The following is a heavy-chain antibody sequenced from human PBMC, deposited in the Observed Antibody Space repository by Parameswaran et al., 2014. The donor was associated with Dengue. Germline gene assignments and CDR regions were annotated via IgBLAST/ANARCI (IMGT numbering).Heavy chain of an antibody. J-gene: IGHJ4*02. D-gene: IGHD3-22*01. V-gene: IGHV4-34*01. Sequence: IRQPPGKGLEWIGEINHSGSTNYNPSLKSRVTISVDTSKNQFSLKLSSVTAADTAVYYCARGSMIVSWGQGTLVTVSS. CDR2: INHSGST. CDR3: ARGSMIVS.